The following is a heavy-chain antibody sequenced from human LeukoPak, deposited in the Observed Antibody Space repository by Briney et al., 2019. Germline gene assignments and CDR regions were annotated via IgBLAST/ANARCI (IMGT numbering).Heavy chain of an antibody. CDR3: SRVGYTYKTRAL. CDR2: IYSDGRT. J-gene: IGHJ4*02. D-gene: IGHD5-18*01. V-gene: IGHV3-66*01. Sequence: GGSLRLSCAASGFIVSNNYMFWVRQAPGKGLEWVSAIYSDGRTYYADSVRGRFTISRDISKSTLYLQMSSLRAEDTAVYFCSRVGYTYKTRALWGQGTLVTVSS. CDR1: GFIVSNNY.